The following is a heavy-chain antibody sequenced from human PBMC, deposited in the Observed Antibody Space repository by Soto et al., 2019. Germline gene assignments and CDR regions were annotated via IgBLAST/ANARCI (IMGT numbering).Heavy chain of an antibody. CDR2: INHSGST. V-gene: IGHV4-34*01. CDR3: AREVPSRYFDL. Sequence: QVRLQQWGAGLLKPSETLPLTCAVYGGSFSDYYWSWIRQSPGKGLEWIGEINHSGSTNYNPSLKIRVPISVDTSKNQFSLKLNSVTAADTAVYYCAREVPSRYFDLWGRGTPVTVSS. CDR1: GGSFSDYY. D-gene: IGHD3-10*01. J-gene: IGHJ2*01.